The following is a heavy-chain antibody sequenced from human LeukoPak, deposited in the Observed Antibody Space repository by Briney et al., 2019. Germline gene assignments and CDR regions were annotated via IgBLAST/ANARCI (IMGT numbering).Heavy chain of an antibody. Sequence: PSETLSLTCTVSGGSISSSSYYWGWLRQPPGKGLEWIGNIYYSGDTYYSPSLKSRVTISVDTSMNQFSLKLSSVTAADTAVYYCARDYDFWYDYWGQGTLVTVSS. CDR2: IYYSGDT. J-gene: IGHJ4*02. D-gene: IGHD3-3*01. CDR1: GGSISSSSYY. CDR3: ARDYDFWYDY. V-gene: IGHV4-39*02.